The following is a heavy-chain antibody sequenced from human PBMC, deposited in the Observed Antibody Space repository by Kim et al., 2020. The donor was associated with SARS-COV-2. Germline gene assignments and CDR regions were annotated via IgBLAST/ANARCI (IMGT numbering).Heavy chain of an antibody. Sequence: SVKVSCKASGGTFSSYAISWVRQAPGQGLEWMGGIIPIFGTANYAQKFQGRVTITADESTSTAYMELSSLRSEDTAVYYCARGASTMVQGVIIDYYYGMDVWGQGTTVTVYS. CDR2: IIPIFGTA. J-gene: IGHJ6*02. CDR1: GGTFSSYA. V-gene: IGHV1-69*13. D-gene: IGHD3-10*01. CDR3: ARGASTMVQGVIIDYYYGMDV.